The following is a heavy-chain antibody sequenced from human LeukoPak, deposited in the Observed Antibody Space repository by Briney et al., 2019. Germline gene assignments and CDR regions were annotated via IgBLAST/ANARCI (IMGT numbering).Heavy chain of an antibody. CDR2: ISGSGGNT. CDR1: GFTFSSYV. CDR3: ARGLSRAMDV. J-gene: IGHJ6*02. D-gene: IGHD2/OR15-2a*01. Sequence: GGSLRLSCGASGFTFSSYVMRWDRQAPGKGLEWVSTISGSGGNTYYADSGKGRFTISRDNSKNTLYLQMNSLRAEDTALYYCARGLSRAMDVWGQGTTVTVSS. V-gene: IGHV3-23*01.